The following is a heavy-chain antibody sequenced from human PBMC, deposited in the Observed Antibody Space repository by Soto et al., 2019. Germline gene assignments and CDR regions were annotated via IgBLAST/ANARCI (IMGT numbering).Heavy chain of an antibody. CDR2: ISFDGSDL. D-gene: IGHD4-17*01. Sequence: VQLVESGGGVVQPGTSLRLSCTASGFVFLNYAFHWVRQAPGKGLEWVAVISFDGSDLFHADSVKGRFTISRDNSRDTLYLQMSSLRADDTAVYYCARVGNYGDSPYYNYGSDVWGQGTTVTVSS. J-gene: IGHJ6*02. CDR1: GFVFLNYA. CDR3: ARVGNYGDSPYYNYGSDV. V-gene: IGHV3-30-3*01.